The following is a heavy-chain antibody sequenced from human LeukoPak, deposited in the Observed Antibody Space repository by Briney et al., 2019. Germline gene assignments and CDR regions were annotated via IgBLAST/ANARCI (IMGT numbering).Heavy chain of an antibody. D-gene: IGHD2-8*01. V-gene: IGHV3-7*01. CDR3: TRGGLYRLDY. CDR1: GFSFNTYW. J-gene: IGHJ4*02. Sequence: PGGSLRLSCAASGFSFNTYWMTWVRQAPGKGLDWVASIKHDGSEKYYVDSVKGRFTISRDNAKNSLYLQMNSLRAEDTAVYYCTRGGLYRLDYWGQGTLVTVSS. CDR2: IKHDGSEK.